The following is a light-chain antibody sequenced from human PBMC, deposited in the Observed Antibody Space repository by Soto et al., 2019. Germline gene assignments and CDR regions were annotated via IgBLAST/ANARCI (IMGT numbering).Light chain of an antibody. CDR2: EVN. Sequence: QSALTQPPSASGSPGQSVTISCTGTSGDVGGYKFVSWYQQHPGKAPKLIIYEVNKRPSGVSSRFSGSKSGNTASLTISGLQAADEADYYCASYLTTSPLEVFGTGTKLTVL. CDR3: ASYLTTSPLEV. CDR1: SGDVGGYKF. V-gene: IGLV2-14*01. J-gene: IGLJ1*01.